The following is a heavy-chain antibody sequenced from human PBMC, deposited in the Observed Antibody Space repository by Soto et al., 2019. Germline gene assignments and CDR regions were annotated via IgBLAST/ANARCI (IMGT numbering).Heavy chain of an antibody. CDR1: GGTFSSYT. CDR2: IIPILGIA. Sequence: QVQLVQSGAEVKKPGSSVKVSCKASGGTFSSYTISWVRQAPGQGLEWMGRIIPILGIANYAQKFQGRVTIAADKSSSTAYMELSSLRSEDPAVYYCARTPDGAFDIWGQGTMGTVSS. J-gene: IGHJ3*02. V-gene: IGHV1-69*02. CDR3: ARTPDGAFDI.